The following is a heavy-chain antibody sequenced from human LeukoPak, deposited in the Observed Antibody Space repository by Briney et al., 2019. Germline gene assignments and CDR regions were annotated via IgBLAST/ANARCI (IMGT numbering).Heavy chain of an antibody. CDR1: GFTFSSYW. CDR3: ARDGIPTYAFDI. CDR2: INRDGGDQ. V-gene: IGHV3-7*01. J-gene: IGHJ3*02. D-gene: IGHD1-26*01. Sequence: GGSLRLSCSASGFTFSSYWMSWVRQAPGKGLEWMANINRDGGDQNYVDSVKGRFTISRDNAKDSLFLQMNSLRAEDTALYYCARDGIPTYAFDIWGQGTMVTVSP.